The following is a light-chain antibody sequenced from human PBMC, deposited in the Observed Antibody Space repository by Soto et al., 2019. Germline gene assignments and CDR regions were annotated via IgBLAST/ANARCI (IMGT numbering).Light chain of an antibody. J-gene: IGKJ1*01. Sequence: DIQMTQSPSTLSASVGDRVTITCRASQSISSWLAWYQQKPGKAPTLLIYKASSLESGVPSRFSGSGSGTEFTLIISSLQPDDFASYYCQQYNSSPTFGQGTKVEI. CDR3: QQYNSSPT. CDR1: QSISSW. V-gene: IGKV1-5*03. CDR2: KAS.